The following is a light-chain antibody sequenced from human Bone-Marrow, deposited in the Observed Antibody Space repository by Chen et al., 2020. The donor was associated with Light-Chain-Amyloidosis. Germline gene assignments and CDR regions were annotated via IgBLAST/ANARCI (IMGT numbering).Light chain of an antibody. J-gene: IGKJ4*01. CDR3: QKYNNAPLT. Sequence: DFQMTQSPSSLSASVGDRVTITCRASQGISKYLAWYQQKPGKVPKLLISATSTLQSGVPSRFSGSGFGTDFALTISSLQPADVATYYCQKYNNAPLTFGGGTKVEIK. V-gene: IGKV1-27*01. CDR2: ATS. CDR1: QGISKY.